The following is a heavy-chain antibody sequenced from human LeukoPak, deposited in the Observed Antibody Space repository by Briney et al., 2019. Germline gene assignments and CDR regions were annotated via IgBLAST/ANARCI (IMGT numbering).Heavy chain of an antibody. Sequence: PSETLSLTCTVSGDSISSSSYYWGWIRQPPGKGLEWIGSIYYSRSTYYNPSLKSRVTISVDTSKNQFSLKLSSMTAADTAVYYCARSIPTQECMDVWGKGTTVTVSS. CDR2: IYYSRST. V-gene: IGHV4-39*07. CDR1: GDSISSSSYY. D-gene: IGHD1-1*01. CDR3: ARSIPTQECMDV. J-gene: IGHJ6*03.